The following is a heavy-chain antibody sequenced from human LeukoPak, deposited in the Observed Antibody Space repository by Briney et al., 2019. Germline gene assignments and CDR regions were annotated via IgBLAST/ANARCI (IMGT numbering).Heavy chain of an antibody. CDR3: ATASSSSHHSPFDY. D-gene: IGHD6-6*01. CDR1: GGSFSGYY. CDR2: INHIVSA. V-gene: IGHV4-34*01. Sequence: SEALSVTCAVYGGSFSGYYWSCIRQPPGKGLWWMGEINHIVSANYNPSLKSRVTISVDPPKNQFYLKLSSVTAADTAVYYCATASSSSHHSPFDYWGQGTLVTVSS. J-gene: IGHJ4*02.